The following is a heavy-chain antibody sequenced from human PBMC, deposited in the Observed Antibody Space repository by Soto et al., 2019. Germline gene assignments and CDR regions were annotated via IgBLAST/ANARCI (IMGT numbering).Heavy chain of an antibody. V-gene: IGHV1-8*01. CDR1: GYTFTIYD. CDR2: MNPNSGNT. CDR3: ARVVGQLDWFDP. J-gene: IGHJ5*02. Sequence: ASVKVSCTASGYTFTIYDINWVRQATGQGLEWMGWMNPNSGNTGYAQKFQGRVTMTRNTSISTAYMELSSLRSEDTAVYYCARVVGQLDWFDPWGQGTLVTVSS. D-gene: IGHD6-6*01.